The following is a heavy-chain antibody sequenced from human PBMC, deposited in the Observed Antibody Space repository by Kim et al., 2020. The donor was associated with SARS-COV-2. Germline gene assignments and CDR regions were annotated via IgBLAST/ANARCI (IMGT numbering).Heavy chain of an antibody. V-gene: IGHV1-58*01. J-gene: IGHJ4*02. D-gene: IGHD6-6*01. CDR2: IVVGSGNT. Sequence: SVKVSCKASGFTFTSSAVQWVRQARGQRLEWIGWIVVGSGNTNYAQKFQERVTITRDMSTSTAYMELSSLRSEDTAVYYCAAGQSWGSSSGDYWGQGTLVTVSS. CDR1: GFTFTSSA. CDR3: AAGQSWGSSSGDY.